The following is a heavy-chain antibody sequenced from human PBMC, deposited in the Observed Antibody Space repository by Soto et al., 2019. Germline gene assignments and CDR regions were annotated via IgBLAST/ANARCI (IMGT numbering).Heavy chain of an antibody. Sequence: QVQLVQSGAEVKKPGSSVKVSCKASGGTFSSYAISWVRQAPGQGLEWMGGIIPIFGTANYAQKFQGRVTITAEESTSTAYMEMSSLRSEDTAVYYCACARPRGYDSSGYHDNRYYDYGMDVWGQGTTVTVSS. CDR1: GGTFSSYA. CDR2: IIPIFGTA. D-gene: IGHD3-22*01. CDR3: ACARPRGYDSSGYHDNRYYDYGMDV. V-gene: IGHV1-69*01. J-gene: IGHJ6*02.